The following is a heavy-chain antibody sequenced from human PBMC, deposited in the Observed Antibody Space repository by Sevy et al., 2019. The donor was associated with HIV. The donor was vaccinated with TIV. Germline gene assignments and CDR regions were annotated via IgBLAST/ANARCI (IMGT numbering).Heavy chain of an antibody. Sequence: SETLSLTCTVSGYSISSGYYWRWIRQPAGKGLEWIGSIYHRGSTYYNPSLKSRVTISVDTSKNQFSLKLSSVTAADTAVYYCARDRRHYDILTGSYYYYGMDVWGQGTTVTVSS. J-gene: IGHJ6*02. CDR3: ARDRRHYDILTGSYYYYGMDV. V-gene: IGHV4-38-2*02. CDR1: GYSISSGYY. D-gene: IGHD3-9*01. CDR2: IYHRGST.